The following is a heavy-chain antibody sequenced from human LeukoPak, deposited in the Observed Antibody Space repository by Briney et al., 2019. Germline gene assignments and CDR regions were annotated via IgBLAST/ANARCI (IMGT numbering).Heavy chain of an antibody. V-gene: IGHV3-7*01. CDR2: IKQDGSEK. Sequence: GGSLRLSCAASGFTFSSYWMSWVRQAPGKGLEWVANIKQDGSEKYYVDSVKGRFTISRDNAKNSLYLQMNSLRAEDTAVYYCARDAGYCSSTSCYRDRFDYWGQGTLVTVYS. J-gene: IGHJ4*02. D-gene: IGHD2-2*02. CDR3: ARDAGYCSSTSCYRDRFDY. CDR1: GFTFSSYW.